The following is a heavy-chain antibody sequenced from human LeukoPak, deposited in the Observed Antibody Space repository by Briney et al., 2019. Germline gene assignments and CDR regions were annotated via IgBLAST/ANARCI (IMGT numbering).Heavy chain of an antibody. CDR3: ARVSGYCSSTSCYDFDY. J-gene: IGHJ4*02. CDR1: GGSISSDY. CDR2: IYDSGST. V-gene: IGHV4-59*01. D-gene: IGHD2-2*01. Sequence: PSETLSLTCTVSGGSISSDYWSWIRQPPGKGLEWIGYIYDSGSTNYNPSLKSRVTISVDTSKNQFSLKLRSVTAADTAVYYCARVSGYCSSTSCYDFDYWGQGTLVTVSS.